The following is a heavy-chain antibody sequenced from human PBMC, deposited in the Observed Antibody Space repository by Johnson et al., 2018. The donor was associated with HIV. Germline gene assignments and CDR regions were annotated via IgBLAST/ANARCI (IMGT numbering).Heavy chain of an antibody. D-gene: IGHD1-7*01. V-gene: IGHV3-13*01. J-gene: IGHJ3*02. CDR2: IGTAGDT. CDR3: ARDRAWNYEGAFDI. CDR1: GFTFSSYD. Sequence: VQLVESGGGLVQPGGSLRLSCAASGFTFSSYDMHWVRQATGKGLEWVSAIGTAGDTYYPGSVKGRFTISRENAKNTLYLQMNSLRAEDTAVYCCARDRAWNYEGAFDIWGQGTMVTVSS.